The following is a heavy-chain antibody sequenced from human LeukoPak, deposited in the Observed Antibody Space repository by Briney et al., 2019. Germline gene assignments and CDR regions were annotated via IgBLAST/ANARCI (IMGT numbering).Heavy chain of an antibody. V-gene: IGHV3-7*01. D-gene: IGHD3-16*01. CDR3: ARRGSLDY. CDR2: INRDGSKK. Sequence: GGSLRLSCAASGFTFSNYGMSWVRQAPGKGLEWVANINRDGSKKYYVDSVKGRFTISRDNGKNSLYLQMNSLRAEDTAVYYCARRGSLDYWGQGTLVTVSS. CDR1: GFTFSNYG. J-gene: IGHJ4*02.